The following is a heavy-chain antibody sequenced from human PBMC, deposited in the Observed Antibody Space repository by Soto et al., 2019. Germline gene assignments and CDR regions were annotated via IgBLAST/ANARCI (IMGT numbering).Heavy chain of an antibody. CDR1: GYSFTSYW. D-gene: IGHD2-15*01. V-gene: IGHV5-10-1*01. J-gene: IGHJ6*02. Sequence: PGESLKISCKGSGYSFTSYWISWVRQMPGKGLEWMGRIDPSDSYTNYSPSFQGHVTISADKSSSTAYLQWSSLKASDTAMYYCARRAIYCSGGRCHNYYYYGMDVWGQGTTVTVSS. CDR2: IDPSDSYT. CDR3: ARRAIYCSGGRCHNYYYYGMDV.